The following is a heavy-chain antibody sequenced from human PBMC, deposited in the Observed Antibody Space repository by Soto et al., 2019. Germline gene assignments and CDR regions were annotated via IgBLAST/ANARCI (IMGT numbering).Heavy chain of an antibody. CDR3: AGGALAARRVDY. CDR2: INHSGST. D-gene: IGHD6-13*01. Sequence: SETLSLTCAVYGGSFSGYYWSWIRQPPGKGLEWIGEINHSGSTNYNPSLKSRVTISVDTSKNQFSLKLSSVTAADTAVYYCAGGALAARRVDYWGQGTLVTVSS. V-gene: IGHV4-34*01. CDR1: GGSFSGYY. J-gene: IGHJ4*02.